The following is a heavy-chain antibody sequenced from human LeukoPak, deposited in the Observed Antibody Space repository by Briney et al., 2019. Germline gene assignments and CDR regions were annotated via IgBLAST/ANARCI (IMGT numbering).Heavy chain of an antibody. CDR1: GFSFSTYT. D-gene: IGHD6-13*01. Sequence: GGSLRLSCAASGFSFSTYTMNWVRQAPGKGLDWVSYISGRSSTMPPGHSVKGRFNISISTDKKSLDMQMNRVRDADTDVYYCARARRYRSSSYHDYWGQRYLVTVAS. J-gene: IGHJ4*02. CDR2: ISGRSSTM. CDR3: ARARRYRSSSYHDY. V-gene: IGHV3-48*02.